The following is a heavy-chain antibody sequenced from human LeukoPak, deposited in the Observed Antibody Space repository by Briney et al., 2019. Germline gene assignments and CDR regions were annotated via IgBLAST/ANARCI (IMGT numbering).Heavy chain of an antibody. Sequence: GGSLRLSCAASGFMFSSNWMSWVRLAPGKGLEWVANIKEDGTETYYVGSVKGRFTISRDNAKNSLYLQMNSLRVEDTAVYYCAKEGRSLQTYWGQGTLVTVSS. CDR3: AKEGRSLQTY. CDR2: IKEDGTET. D-gene: IGHD5-24*01. V-gene: IGHV3-7*03. J-gene: IGHJ4*02. CDR1: GFMFSSNW.